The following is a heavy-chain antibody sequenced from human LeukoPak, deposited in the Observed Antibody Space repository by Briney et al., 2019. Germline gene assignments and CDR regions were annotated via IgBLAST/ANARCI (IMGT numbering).Heavy chain of an antibody. CDR3: ARSGHLGYYYDSKI. CDR2: IYPGDSDT. V-gene: IGHV5-51*01. CDR1: GYSFTDYW. Sequence: GESLKISCKASGYSFTDYWIGWVRQMPGKGLEWMGIIYPGDSDTRYSPSFEGQVTISVDKSISTAYLQWSSLKASDTAMYYCARSGHLGYYYDSKIWGQGTLVTVSS. D-gene: IGHD3-22*01. J-gene: IGHJ4*02.